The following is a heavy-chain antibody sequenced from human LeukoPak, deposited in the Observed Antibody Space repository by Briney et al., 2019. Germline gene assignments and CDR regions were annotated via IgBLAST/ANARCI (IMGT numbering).Heavy chain of an antibody. CDR1: GFTFSSYG. Sequence: GGSLRLSCAASGFTFSSYGMHWVRQAPGKGLEWVAFIRYDGSNKYYADSVKGRFTISRDNSKNTLYLQMNSLRDEDTAVYYCARGTAIFGVIYTFDSWGQGTLATVSS. J-gene: IGHJ4*02. CDR2: IRYDGSNK. CDR3: ARGTAIFGVIYTFDS. V-gene: IGHV3-30*02. D-gene: IGHD3-3*01.